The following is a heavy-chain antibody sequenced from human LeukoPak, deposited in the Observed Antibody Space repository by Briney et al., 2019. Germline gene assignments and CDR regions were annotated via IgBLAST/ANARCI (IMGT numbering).Heavy chain of an antibody. V-gene: IGHV4-31*03. CDR2: IYYSGST. CDR3: ARECSSTSCAPV. J-gene: IGHJ4*02. CDR1: GGSISSGGYY. Sequence: SQTLSLTCTVSGGSISSGGYYWSWIRQHPGKGLEGIGYIYYSGSTYYNASLKSRVTISVDTSKNQLSLKLSSVTAADTAVYYCARECSSTSCAPVWGQGTLVTVSS. D-gene: IGHD2-2*01.